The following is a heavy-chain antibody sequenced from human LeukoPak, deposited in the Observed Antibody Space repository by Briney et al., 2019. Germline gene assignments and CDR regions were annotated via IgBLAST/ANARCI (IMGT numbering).Heavy chain of an antibody. CDR2: ISGSGGNT. CDR3: ARGGYYGSGSYPVLDY. J-gene: IGHJ4*02. D-gene: IGHD3-10*01. CDR1: GITFSSYA. V-gene: IGHV3-23*01. Sequence: QAGGSLRLSCAASGITFSSYAMSWVRQAPGKGLEWVSTISGSGGNTYYADSVKGRFTISRDNSKNTLYLQMNSLRAEDTAVYYCARGGYYGSGSYPVLDYWGQGTLVTVSS.